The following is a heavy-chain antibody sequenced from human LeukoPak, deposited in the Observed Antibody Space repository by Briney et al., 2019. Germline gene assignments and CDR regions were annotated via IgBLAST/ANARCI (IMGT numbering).Heavy chain of an antibody. CDR1: GFTFSSYG. Sequence: GGSLRLSCAASGFTFSSYGMHWVRQAPGKGLEWVAFISYDGSNKYYADSVKGRFTISGDNSRNTLYLQMNSLRAEDTAVYYCAKDRGSSWYFDYWGQGTLVTVSS. J-gene: IGHJ4*02. CDR3: AKDRGSSWYFDY. D-gene: IGHD6-13*01. CDR2: ISYDGSNK. V-gene: IGHV3-30*18.